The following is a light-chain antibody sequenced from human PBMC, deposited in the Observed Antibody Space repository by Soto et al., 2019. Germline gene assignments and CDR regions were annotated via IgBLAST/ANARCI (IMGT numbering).Light chain of an antibody. CDR3: QQYNDLST. V-gene: IGKV1-5*03. J-gene: IGKJ4*01. CDR1: QTISSW. CDR2: KAS. Sequence: DIQMTQSPSTLSGSVGDRVTITCRASQTISSWLAWYQQKPGKAPKLLIYKASTLKSGVPSRFSGSGSGTDFTLTISSLQADDFATYYCQQYNDLSTFGGGTKVDI.